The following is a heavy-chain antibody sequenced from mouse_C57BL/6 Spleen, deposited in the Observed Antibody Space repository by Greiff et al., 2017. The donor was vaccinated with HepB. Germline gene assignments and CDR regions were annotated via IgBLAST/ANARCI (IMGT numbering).Heavy chain of an antibody. CDR3: ARRDGSSYVGAMDY. D-gene: IGHD1-1*01. J-gene: IGHJ4*01. V-gene: IGHV1-81*01. CDR1: GYTFTSYG. Sequence: VQLQQSGAELARPGASVKLSCKASGYTFTSYGISWVKQRTGQGLEWIGEIYPRSGNTYYNEKFKGKATLTADKSASTAYMELRSLTSEDSAVYFCARRDGSSYVGAMDYWGQITSVTVSS. CDR2: IYPRSGNT.